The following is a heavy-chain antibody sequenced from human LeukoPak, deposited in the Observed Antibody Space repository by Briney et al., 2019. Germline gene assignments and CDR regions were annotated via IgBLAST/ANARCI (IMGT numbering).Heavy chain of an antibody. V-gene: IGHV4-61*02. CDR2: IYSSGST. D-gene: IGHD2-21*02. CDR3: ATIYCGGDCFRPHRPQSPYFYYYMDV. CDR1: GGSISSGSYY. Sequence: PSETLSLTCTVSGGSISSGSYYWSWIRQPAGKGLEWIGRIYSSGSTNYNPSLKSRVTISLDTSKNQFSLKLSSVTAADTAVYYCATIYCGGDCFRPHRPQSPYFYYYMDVWGKGTTVTVSS. J-gene: IGHJ6*03.